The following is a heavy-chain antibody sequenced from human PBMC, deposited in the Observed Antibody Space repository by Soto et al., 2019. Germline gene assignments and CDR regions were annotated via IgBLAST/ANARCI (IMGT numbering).Heavy chain of an antibody. D-gene: IGHD6-6*01. Sequence: QVQLVQSGVEVKKPGASVEVSCKASGYTFSRYYLHWLRQAPGQGLEWMGLINPSRGTTTYAQKFRGRFTMTRDTSTSTVYMDLSSLTSEDTAVYYCATDLNRIADLPYMLGSDWFDAWGQGTLVAVSS. CDR2: INPSRGTT. CDR1: GYTFSRYY. V-gene: IGHV1-46*01. CDR3: ATDLNRIADLPYMLGSDWFDA. J-gene: IGHJ5*02.